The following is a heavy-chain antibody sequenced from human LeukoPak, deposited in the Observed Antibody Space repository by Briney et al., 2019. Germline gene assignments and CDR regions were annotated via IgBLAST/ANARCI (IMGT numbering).Heavy chain of an antibody. V-gene: IGHV3-30-3*01. D-gene: IGHD6-19*01. CDR1: GFTFRTYA. Sequence: PGGSLRLSCAASGFTFRTYAMYWVRQAPGKGREWVAVISHDGTNKFYADSVKGRFTISRDNSKNTLYLQMNSLRTEDTTVYYCARGGWSLDYWGQGTLVTVSS. CDR2: ISHDGTNK. J-gene: IGHJ4*02. CDR3: ARGGWSLDY.